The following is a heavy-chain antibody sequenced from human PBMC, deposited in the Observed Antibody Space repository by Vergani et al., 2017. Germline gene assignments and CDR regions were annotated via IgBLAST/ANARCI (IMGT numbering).Heavy chain of an antibody. CDR3: AKYDYGSGSYYRRYYYYGTDV. CDR2: ISGSGGST. Sequence: EVQLLESGGGWVQPGGSLRLSCAASGFTFDDYAMHWVRQAPGKGLEWVSGISGSGGSTYYADSVKGRFTISRDNSKNTLYLQMNSLRAEDTAVYFCAKYDYGSGSYYRRYYYYGTDVWGQGTTVTVSS. J-gene: IGHJ6*02. V-gene: IGHV3-23*01. CDR1: GFTFDDYA. D-gene: IGHD3-10*01.